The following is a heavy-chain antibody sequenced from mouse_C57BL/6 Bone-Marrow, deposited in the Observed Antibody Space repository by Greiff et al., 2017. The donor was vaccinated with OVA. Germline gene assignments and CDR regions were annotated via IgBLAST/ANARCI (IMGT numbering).Heavy chain of an antibody. D-gene: IGHD2-2*01. CDR2: IYPGSGNI. V-gene: IGHV1-76*01. J-gene: IGHJ2*01. CDR1: GYTFTDYY. CDR3: ARSERLRDDFDY. Sequence: QVQLKESGAELVRPGASVKLSCKASGYTFTDYYISWVKQRPGQGLEWIARIYPGSGNIYYNEKFKGKATLTADKSSSTAYMQLSSLTSDDSAVYFCARSERLRDDFDYWGQGTTLTVSS.